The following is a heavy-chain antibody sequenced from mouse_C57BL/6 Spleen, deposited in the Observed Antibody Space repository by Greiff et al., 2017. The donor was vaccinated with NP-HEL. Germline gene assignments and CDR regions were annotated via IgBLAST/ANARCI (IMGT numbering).Heavy chain of an antibody. J-gene: IGHJ4*01. Sequence: VQLKESGGGLVKPGGSLKLSCAASGFTFSSYAMSWVRQTPEKRLEWVATISDGGSYTYYPDNVKGRFTISRDNAKNNLYLQMSHLKSEDTAMYYCAREFLLVMDYWGQGTSVTVSS. V-gene: IGHV5-4*01. CDR2: ISDGGSYT. CDR3: AREFLLVMDY. D-gene: IGHD2-10*01. CDR1: GFTFSSYA.